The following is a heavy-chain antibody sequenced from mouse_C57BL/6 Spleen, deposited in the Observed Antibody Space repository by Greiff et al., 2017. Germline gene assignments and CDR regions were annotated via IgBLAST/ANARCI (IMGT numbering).Heavy chain of an antibody. V-gene: IGHV1-72*01. D-gene: IGHD1-1*01. J-gene: IGHJ1*03. CDR2: IDPNSGGP. Sequence: QVQLQQPGAELVKPGASVKLSCKASGYTFTSYWMHWVKQRPGRGLEWIGRIDPNSGGPKYNEKFKSKATLTVDKPSSTAYMQLSSLTSEDCEVYYGARYYYGSSYGYFDVWGTGTTVTVSS. CDR3: ARYYYGSSYGYFDV. CDR1: GYTFTSYW.